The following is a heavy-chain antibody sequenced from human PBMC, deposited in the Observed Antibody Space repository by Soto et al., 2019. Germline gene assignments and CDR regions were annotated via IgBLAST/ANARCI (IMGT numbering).Heavy chain of an antibody. J-gene: IGHJ5*02. CDR3: AKDAISGDGIWLMDS. D-gene: IGHD4-17*01. Sequence: GGSLRLYCAASGFPFSSYAMSWVRQTPEKGLEWVAGISGGGNDRYYAAIVQGRFTISSDTSANSLYLLRDNLRAEDTAIYYCAKDAISGDGIWLMDSWGQGTVVTVSS. CDR1: GFPFSSYA. CDR2: ISGGGNDR. V-gene: IGHV3-23*01.